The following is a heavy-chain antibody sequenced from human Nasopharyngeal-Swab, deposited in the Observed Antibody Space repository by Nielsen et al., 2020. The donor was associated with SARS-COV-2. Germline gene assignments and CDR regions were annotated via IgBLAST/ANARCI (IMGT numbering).Heavy chain of an antibody. V-gene: IGHV3-21*01. Sequence: VRQAPGKGLEWVSSISSSSSYIYYADSVKVRFTISRDNAKNSLYLQMNSLRAEDTAVYYCARDGLDDDFWSECFMDVWGKGTTVTVSS. CDR3: ARDGLDDDFWSECFMDV. CDR2: ISSSSSYI. J-gene: IGHJ6*04. D-gene: IGHD3-3*01.